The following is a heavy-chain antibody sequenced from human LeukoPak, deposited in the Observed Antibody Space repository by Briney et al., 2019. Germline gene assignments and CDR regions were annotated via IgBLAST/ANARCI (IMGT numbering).Heavy chain of an antibody. J-gene: IGHJ5*02. CDR3: ARDLFTSSWYRWFDP. Sequence: SETLSLTCTVSGGSISSYYWSWIRQPPGKGLEWIGYIYYSGSTNYNPSLKSRVTISVDTSKNQFSLKLTSVTAADTAVYYCARDLFTSSWYRWFDPWGQGTLVTVSS. CDR2: IYYSGST. CDR1: GGSISSYY. D-gene: IGHD6-13*01. V-gene: IGHV4-59*12.